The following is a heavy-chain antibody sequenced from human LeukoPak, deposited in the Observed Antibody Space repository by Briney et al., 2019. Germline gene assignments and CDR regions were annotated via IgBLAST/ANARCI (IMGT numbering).Heavy chain of an antibody. Sequence: SETLSLTCTVSGGSISSYYWSWIRQPPGKGLEWIGYIYYSGSTNYNPSLKSRVTISVDTSKNQFSLKLSSVTAADTAVYYCASREYSSSWYFNYWGQGTLVTVSS. D-gene: IGHD6-13*01. CDR3: ASREYSSSWYFNY. CDR1: GGSISSYY. V-gene: IGHV4-59*08. CDR2: IYYSGST. J-gene: IGHJ4*02.